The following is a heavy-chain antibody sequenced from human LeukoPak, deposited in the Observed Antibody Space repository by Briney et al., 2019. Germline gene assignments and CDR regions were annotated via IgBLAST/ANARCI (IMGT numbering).Heavy chain of an antibody. J-gene: IGHJ4*02. Sequence: PGGSLRLSCAASGFTFSSYSMNWVRQAPGKGLEWVSSISSSSSYIYYADSVKGRFTISRDNAKNSLYLQMNSLRAEDTAVYYCASTDNGSGSYGDFDYWGQGTLVTVSS. V-gene: IGHV3-21*01. D-gene: IGHD3-10*01. CDR3: ASTDNGSGSYGDFDY. CDR2: ISSSSSYI. CDR1: GFTFSSYS.